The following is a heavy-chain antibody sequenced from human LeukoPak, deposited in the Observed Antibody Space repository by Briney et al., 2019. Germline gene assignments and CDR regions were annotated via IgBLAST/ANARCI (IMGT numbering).Heavy chain of an antibody. CDR3: AKVEIVAAPSWFDP. CDR2: IMSIFGGA. V-gene: IGHV1-69*13. Sequence: GSSMKVSCKASGGTFSTYAINWVRQAPGQGLEWMGGIMSIFGGANYAQKFQGRLTITADESTSTAYMELSSLRSEDTAIYYCAKVEIVAAPSWFDPWGQGTLVTVSS. J-gene: IGHJ5*02. CDR1: GGTFSTYA. D-gene: IGHD6-13*01.